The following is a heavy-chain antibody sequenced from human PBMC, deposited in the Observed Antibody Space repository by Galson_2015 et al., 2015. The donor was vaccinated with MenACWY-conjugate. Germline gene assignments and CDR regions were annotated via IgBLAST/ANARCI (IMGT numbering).Heavy chain of an antibody. J-gene: IGHJ4*01. D-gene: IGHD6-6*01. CDR3: AKGGSLAARHAYFDF. CDR2: ISTTGGST. V-gene: IGHV3-23*01. CDR1: GFTFSDYG. Sequence: SLRLSCAAFGFTFSDYGMNWVRQAPGKAPECVASISTTGGSTYYADSVRGRFTTSRDNSKNTLSLHMRSLRVDDTAVYYCAKGGSLAARHAYFDFWGHGTLVSVSS.